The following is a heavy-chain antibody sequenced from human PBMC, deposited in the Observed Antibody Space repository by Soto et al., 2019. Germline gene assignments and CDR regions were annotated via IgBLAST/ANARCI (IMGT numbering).Heavy chain of an antibody. CDR1: GYTFTGYY. CDR2: INPNSGGT. CDR3: ARGIPPYSSGWYGTFY. Sequence: ASVKVSCKASGYTFTGYYMHWVRQAPGQGLEWMGWINPNSGGTNYAQKFQGRVTMTRDTSISTAYMELSRLRSDDTAVYYCARGIPPYSSGWYGTFYWGQGTLVTVSS. V-gene: IGHV1-2*02. D-gene: IGHD6-19*01. J-gene: IGHJ4*02.